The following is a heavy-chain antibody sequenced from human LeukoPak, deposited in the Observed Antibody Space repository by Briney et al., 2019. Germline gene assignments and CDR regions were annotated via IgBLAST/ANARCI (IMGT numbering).Heavy chain of an antibody. CDR2: INPNSGGT. J-gene: IGHJ5*02. D-gene: IGHD3-22*01. CDR3: ARASWVYYDSSGYYGDWFDP. Sequence: ASVKVSCKASGYTFTCYYMHWVRQAPGQGLEWMGRINPNSGGTNYAQKFQGRVTMTRDTFISTAYMELSRLRSDDTAVYYCARASWVYYDSSGYYGDWFDPWGQGTLVTVSS. V-gene: IGHV1-2*06. CDR1: GYTFTCYY.